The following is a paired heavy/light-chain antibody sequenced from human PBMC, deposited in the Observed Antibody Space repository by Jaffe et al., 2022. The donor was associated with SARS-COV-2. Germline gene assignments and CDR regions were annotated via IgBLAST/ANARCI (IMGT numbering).Light chain of an antibody. CDR1: TGAVTSGHF. CDR2: DTS. J-gene: IGLJ3*02. V-gene: IGLV7-46*01. Sequence: QAVVTQEPSLTVSPGGTVTLTCGSSTGAVTSGHFPYWFQQKPGQAPRTLIYDTSNKHSWTPARFSGSLLGGTAALTLSGAQPEDEAEYYCLLSYSASWVFGGGTKLTVL. CDR3: LLSYSASWV.
Heavy chain of an antibody. CDR2: ISSTGGST. Sequence: EVQLVESGGGLVQPGGSLRLSCSASGFTFRSYGIHWVRQAPGKGLEYVSAISSTGGSTFYADSVKGRFTISRDNSNNTVYLQMSSLSPEDTAVYYCVKSIRSVWTGSRSFDYWGQGTLVTVSS. CDR3: VKSIRSVWTGSRSFDY. D-gene: IGHD3-9*01. CDR1: GFTFRSYG. J-gene: IGHJ4*02. V-gene: IGHV3-64D*09.